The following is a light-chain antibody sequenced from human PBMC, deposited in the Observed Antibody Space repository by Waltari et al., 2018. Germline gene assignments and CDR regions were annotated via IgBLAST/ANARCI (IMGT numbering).Light chain of an antibody. J-gene: IGKJ2*01. CDR3: MQGTHWPYT. CDR1: KSLGNTY. CDR2: KVS. V-gene: IGKV2-30*01. Sequence: DVVLTQSPLSLPVTLGQPASISCRSSKSLGNTYLNWFQQRPGQSPRRLIYKVSNRDSGVPDRFSGSGSGTVFTLEISRVEAEDVGVYYCMQGTHWPYTFGQGTKLEIK.